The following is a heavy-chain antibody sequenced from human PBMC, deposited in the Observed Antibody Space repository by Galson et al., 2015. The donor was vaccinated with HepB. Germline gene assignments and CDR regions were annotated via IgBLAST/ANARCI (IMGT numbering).Heavy chain of an antibody. V-gene: IGHV3-21*01. CDR1: GFTFSSYS. Sequence: SLRLSCAASGFTFSSYSMNWVRQAPGKGLEWVSSITSNNNYIYYAYSVKGRFTISRDNAKNSLYLQMNSLRAEDTAVYYCARDYMSTVDTQYYFDYWGQGTLVTVSS. D-gene: IGHD4-23*01. CDR2: ITSNNNYI. CDR3: ARDYMSTVDTQYYFDY. J-gene: IGHJ4*02.